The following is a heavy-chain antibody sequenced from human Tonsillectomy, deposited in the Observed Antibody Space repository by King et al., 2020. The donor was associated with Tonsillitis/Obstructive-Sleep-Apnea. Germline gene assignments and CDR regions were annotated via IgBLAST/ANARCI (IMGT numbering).Heavy chain of an antibody. V-gene: IGHV1-18*01. Sequence: QLVQSGAEVKKDGASVKVSCKASGYTFTNYGISWVRQAPGQGLEWMAWISAHNGHTNYAQKLQGRVTMTTDTSTSTAYMELRSMRSDDTAVYYCARESISHYYDSSGYYSFTYWGQGTLVTVSA. D-gene: IGHD3-22*01. CDR1: GYTFTNYG. CDR3: ARESISHYYDSSGYYSFTY. J-gene: IGHJ4*02. CDR2: ISAHNGHT.